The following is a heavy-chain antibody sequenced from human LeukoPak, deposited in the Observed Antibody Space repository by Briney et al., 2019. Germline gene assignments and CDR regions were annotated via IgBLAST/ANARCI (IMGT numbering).Heavy chain of an antibody. Sequence: PGGSLRLSCAASGLAFSAYKMHWVRQAPRKGLVWVSRISTDGYTTDYADFVQGRFTASRDNTKNTWSLEMNSLRAEDTAVYYCARDGSSSSARPIYYFDYWGQGTLVTVSS. D-gene: IGHD6-6*01. CDR2: ISTDGYTT. V-gene: IGHV3-74*01. CDR1: GLAFSAYK. CDR3: ARDGSSSSARPIYYFDY. J-gene: IGHJ4*02.